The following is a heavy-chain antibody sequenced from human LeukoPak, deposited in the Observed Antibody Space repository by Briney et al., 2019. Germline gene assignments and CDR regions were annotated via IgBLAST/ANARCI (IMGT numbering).Heavy chain of an antibody. CDR3: ARDFWSVPVYNWFDP. D-gene: IGHD3-3*01. V-gene: IGHV4-31*03. CDR1: VGSISRGGSY. CDR2: IYYSGST. J-gene: IGHJ5*02. Sequence: PSQTLSLTCTLSVGSISRGGSYCGCVRQHPGKCLEWIGYIYYSGSTNYNPSLKGRVTMSVDPSKKQFSLKLSSVTAADTAVYYCARDFWSVPVYNWFDPWGQGTLVTVSS.